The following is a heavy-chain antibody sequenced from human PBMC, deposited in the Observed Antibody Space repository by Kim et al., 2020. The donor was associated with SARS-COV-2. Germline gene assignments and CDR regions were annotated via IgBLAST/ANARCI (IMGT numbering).Heavy chain of an antibody. J-gene: IGHJ4*02. CDR3: AKDDGKAAALDY. CDR2: ISYDGSNK. V-gene: IGHV3-30*18. Sequence: GGSLRLSCAASGFTFSSYGMHWVRQAPGKGLEWVAVISYDGSNKYYADSVKGXXXLXXXNSKXTLYLXMNSLRAEDTAXXXWAKDDGKAAALDYWGXGTLXXV. CDR1: GFTFSSYG. D-gene: IGHD6-13*01.